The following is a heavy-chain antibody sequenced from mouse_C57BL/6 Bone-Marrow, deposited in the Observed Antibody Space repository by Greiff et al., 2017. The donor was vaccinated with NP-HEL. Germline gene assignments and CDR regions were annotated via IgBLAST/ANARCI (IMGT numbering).Heavy chain of an antibody. J-gene: IGHJ1*03. CDR2: IDPSDSYT. D-gene: IGHD1-1*01. CDR1: GYTFTSYW. V-gene: IGHV1-69*01. CDR3: ARGDYYGSRSHWYFDV. Sequence: VQLQQPGAELVMPGASVKLSCKASGYTFTSYWMHWVKQRPGQGLEWIGEIDPSDSYTNYNQKFKGKSTLTVDKSSSTAYMQLSSLTSEDSAVYYCARGDYYGSRSHWYFDVWGTGTTVTVSS.